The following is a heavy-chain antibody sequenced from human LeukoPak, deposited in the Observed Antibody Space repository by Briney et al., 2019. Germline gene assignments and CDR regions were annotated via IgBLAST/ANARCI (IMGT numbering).Heavy chain of an antibody. CDR3: ARSRARIAAAVYYFDC. D-gene: IGHD6-13*01. CDR1: GFTFDDYF. Sequence: PGGSLRLSCAAAGFTFDDYFMGWVRQAPGKGLEWVSYITNSGYTMYYADSVRGRFTISKDNANNSLYLHMSGLRAEDTAVYYCARSRARIAAAVYYFDCWGQGTPVTVSS. J-gene: IGHJ4*02. V-gene: IGHV3-11*01. CDR2: ITNSGYTM.